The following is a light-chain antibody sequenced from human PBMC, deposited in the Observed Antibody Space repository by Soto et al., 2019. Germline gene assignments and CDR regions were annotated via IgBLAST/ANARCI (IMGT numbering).Light chain of an antibody. V-gene: IGKV3-20*01. CDR3: QQYGSSPEWT. J-gene: IGKJ1*01. CDR1: QSVSSSY. Sequence: EIVLTQSPGTLSLSPGERATLSCRASQSVSSSYLAWYQQKPGQAPRLLIYGASSRATGIPDRFSGSGSVTDFTLTSSRLEPEDCSVYYCQQYGSSPEWTFGQGTKVEIK. CDR2: GAS.